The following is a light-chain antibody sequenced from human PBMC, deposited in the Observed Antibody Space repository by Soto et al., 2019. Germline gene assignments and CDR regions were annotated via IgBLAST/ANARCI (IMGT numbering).Light chain of an antibody. CDR3: QQYDNSPYA. J-gene: IGKJ2*01. CDR1: QSVSSNY. CDR2: GAS. Sequence: EIVLTQSPGTLSLSPGERATLSCRASQSVSSNYLAWYQQKSGQAPRLLIYGASIRATGIPDRFSVSESGTDFTLTISKLEPEDFAVYYGQQYDNSPYAFGQGTELEI. V-gene: IGKV3-20*01.